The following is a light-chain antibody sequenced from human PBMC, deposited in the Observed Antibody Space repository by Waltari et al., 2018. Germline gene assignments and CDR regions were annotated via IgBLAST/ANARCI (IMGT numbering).Light chain of an antibody. CDR1: QSVSSS. J-gene: IGKJ1*01. V-gene: IGKV3D-15*01. CDR3: QQNSNWPRT. CDR2: GAS. Sequence: EIVMTQSPATLSLSPGERATLSCRVSQSVSSSLAWYQQKPGQAPRLLIYGASSRATGIPDRFSGSGSGTEFTLTISSLEPEDVAVYYCQQNSNWPRTFGQGTKVEIK.